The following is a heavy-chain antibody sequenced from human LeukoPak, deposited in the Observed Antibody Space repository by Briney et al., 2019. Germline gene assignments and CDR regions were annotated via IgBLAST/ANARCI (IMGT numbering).Heavy chain of an antibody. J-gene: IGHJ4*02. CDR2: VYYDGST. Sequence: PSETLSLTCTVSGDSFSSANYYWTWVRQPPGKGLEWIGYVYYDGSTYYHPSLQSRLAISVDTSKNQFSLNLTSVTAADTAVYYCVRGLTGYSYFFDYWGQGALVTDSS. CDR3: VRGLTGYSYFFDY. D-gene: IGHD1-20*01. V-gene: IGHV4-30-4*08. CDR1: GDSFSSANYY.